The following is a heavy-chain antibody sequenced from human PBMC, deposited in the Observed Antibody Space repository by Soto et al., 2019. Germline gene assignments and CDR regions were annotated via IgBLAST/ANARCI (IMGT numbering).Heavy chain of an antibody. D-gene: IGHD3-22*01. Sequence: QITLKESGPTLVKPTQTLTLTCTFSGFSLSTSGVGVGWIRQPPGKALEWLALIYWDDDKRYSPSLKSRLTITTDTAKNQVVITMTNMDPVDTATYSCAHSLIGYYYDSSGSNWFDPWGQGTLVTVSS. CDR2: IYWDDDK. V-gene: IGHV2-5*02. CDR3: AHSLIGYYYDSSGSNWFDP. CDR1: GFSLSTSGVG. J-gene: IGHJ5*02.